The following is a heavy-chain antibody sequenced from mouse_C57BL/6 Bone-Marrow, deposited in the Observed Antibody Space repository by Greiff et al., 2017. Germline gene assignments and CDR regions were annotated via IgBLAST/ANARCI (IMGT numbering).Heavy chain of an antibody. J-gene: IGHJ4*01. CDR3: ARRLNYGYDGNYWAMDY. D-gene: IGHD2-2*01. CDR1: GYTFTSSW. V-gene: IGHV1-53*01. CDR2: INPSNGGT. Sequence: VQLQQPGTELVKPGASVKLSCKASGYTFTSSWMHWVKQRPGQGLEWIGNINPSNGGTNYNEKFKSKATLTVDKSSSTAYMQLSSLTSEDSAVYYCARRLNYGYDGNYWAMDYWGQGTSVTVSS.